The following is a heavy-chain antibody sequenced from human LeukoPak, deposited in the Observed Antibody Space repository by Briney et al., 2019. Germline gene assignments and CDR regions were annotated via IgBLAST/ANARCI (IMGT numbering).Heavy chain of an antibody. CDR2: TSNDGGGT. Sequence: GGSLRLSCAASGFIFNNYGLIWVRQAPGKGLEWVSATSNDGGGTQYADFVEGRFTISRDNSKNTLFLQMSSLRAEDTALYYCAKGSSGYFADLWGRGTLVTVSS. D-gene: IGHD3-22*01. CDR1: GFIFNNYG. CDR3: AKGSSGYFADL. J-gene: IGHJ5*02. V-gene: IGHV3-23*01.